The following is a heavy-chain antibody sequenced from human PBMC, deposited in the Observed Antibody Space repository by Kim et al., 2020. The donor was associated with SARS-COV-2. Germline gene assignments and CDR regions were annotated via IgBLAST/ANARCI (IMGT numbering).Heavy chain of an antibody. CDR3: AKGHRGVISDYYYGMDV. D-gene: IGHD3-10*01. Sequence: VKGRFTISRDNSKNTLYLQMNSLRAEDTAVYYCAKGHRGVISDYYYGMDVWGQGTTVTVSS. V-gene: IGHV3-23*01. J-gene: IGHJ6*02.